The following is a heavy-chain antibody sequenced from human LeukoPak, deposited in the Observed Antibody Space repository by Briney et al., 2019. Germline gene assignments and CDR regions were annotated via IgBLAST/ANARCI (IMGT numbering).Heavy chain of an antibody. Sequence: GGSLRLSCAASGFTFSSYGMHWVRQAPGKGLEWVAVIWYDGSNKYYADSVKGRFTISRDNSKNTLYLQMNSLRAEDTAVYYCAREMARGVIFDYWGQGTLVTVSS. CDR3: AREMARGVIFDY. CDR2: IWYDGSNK. V-gene: IGHV3-33*01. J-gene: IGHJ4*02. D-gene: IGHD3-10*01. CDR1: GFTFSSYG.